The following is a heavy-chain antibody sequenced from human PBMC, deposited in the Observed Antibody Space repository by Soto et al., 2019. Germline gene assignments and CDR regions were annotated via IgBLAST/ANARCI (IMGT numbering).Heavy chain of an antibody. D-gene: IGHD3-22*01. CDR1: GGSISSNGYY. Sequence: LSLTCTVSGGSISSNGYYWGWIRQPPGKGLEWIGSIYYSGSTFYNPSLKSRVTMSVDTSKSHFSLKLSSVTAADTAVYYCARQKRYYSDSSGYPDYWGQGTLVTVSS. V-gene: IGHV4-39*01. CDR3: ARQKRYYSDSSGYPDY. J-gene: IGHJ4*02. CDR2: IYYSGST.